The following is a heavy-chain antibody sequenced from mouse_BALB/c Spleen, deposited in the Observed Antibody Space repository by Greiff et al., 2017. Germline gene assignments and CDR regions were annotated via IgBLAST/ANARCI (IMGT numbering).Heavy chain of an antibody. J-gene: IGHJ4*01. Sequence: LQQPGSELVRPGASVKLSCKASGYTFTSYWMHWVKQRPGQGLEWIGNIYPGSGSTNYDEKFKSKATLTVDTSSSTAYMQLSSLTSEDSAVYYCTRSGYYGYVSAMDYWGQGTSVTVSS. V-gene: IGHV1S22*01. CDR3: TRSGYYGYVSAMDY. D-gene: IGHD1-2*01. CDR2: IYPGSGST. CDR1: GYTFTSYW.